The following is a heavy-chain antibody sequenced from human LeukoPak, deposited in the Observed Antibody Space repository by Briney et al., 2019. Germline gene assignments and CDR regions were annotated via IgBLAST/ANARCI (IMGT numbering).Heavy chain of an antibody. CDR2: MSSSDDGR. CDR1: GFTFANYV. CDR3: AKAPVTSCRGAFCYPFDY. D-gene: IGHD2-15*01. V-gene: IGHV3-23*01. Sequence: PGGTLRLSCAASGFTFANYVTHWVRQAPGKGLEWVSAMSSSDDGRYYAASVRGRFTISRDTSRSTLYLQMNSLRAEDAAVYYCAKAPVTSCRGAFCYPFDYWGQGTPVTVSS. J-gene: IGHJ4*02.